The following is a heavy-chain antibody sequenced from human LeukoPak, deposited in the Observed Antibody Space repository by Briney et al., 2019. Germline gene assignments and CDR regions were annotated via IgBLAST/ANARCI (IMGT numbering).Heavy chain of an antibody. Sequence: TGGSPRLSCAASGFTFSDTWMHWVRQAPGEGLVWVSRIRSDGSDTRYAESVKGRFTISRDNAKNTLYLQMNSLRAEDTAIYYCATYRQVLLPFESWGQGTLVTVSS. CDR3: ATYRQVLLPFES. J-gene: IGHJ4*02. CDR2: IRSDGSDT. V-gene: IGHV3-74*01. CDR1: GFTFSDTW. D-gene: IGHD2-8*02.